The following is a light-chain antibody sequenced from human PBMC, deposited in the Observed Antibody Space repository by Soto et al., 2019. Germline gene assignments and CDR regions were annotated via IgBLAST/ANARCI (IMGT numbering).Light chain of an antibody. Sequence: EIVLTQSPATLSLSPGERATLSCRASQSVSSYLAWYQQKPGQAPRLLIYDASKRATGIPARFSGSGSGTDFTLTISSLEPEDFAVYYCQQRSNWRPSWTFGQGTKVEIK. CDR2: DAS. V-gene: IGKV3-11*01. J-gene: IGKJ1*01. CDR3: QQRSNWRPSWT. CDR1: QSVSSY.